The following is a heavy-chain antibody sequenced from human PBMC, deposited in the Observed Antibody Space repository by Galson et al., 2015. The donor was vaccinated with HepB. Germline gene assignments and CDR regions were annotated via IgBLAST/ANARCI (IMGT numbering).Heavy chain of an antibody. Sequence: SLRLSCAASGFTFSSYAMHWVRQAPGKGLEYVSAISSNGGSTYYADSVKGRFTISRDNSKNTLYLQMSSLRAEDTAVYYCVKVITGYCSSTSCPVDYWGQGTLVTVSS. J-gene: IGHJ4*02. CDR2: ISSNGGST. CDR1: GFTFSSYA. CDR3: VKVITGYCSSTSCPVDY. V-gene: IGHV3-64D*06. D-gene: IGHD2-2*01.